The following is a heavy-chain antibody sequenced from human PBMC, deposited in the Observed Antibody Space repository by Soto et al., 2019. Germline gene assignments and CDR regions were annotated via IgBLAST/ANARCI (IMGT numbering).Heavy chain of an antibody. CDR2: LSGSGVTT. V-gene: IGHV3-23*01. Sequence: VGSLRLSCAASGFAFNNYAMSWVRQAPGKGLEWVSDLSGSGVTTHYADSVKGRFTISRDNSKKTLYLQMNSLRAEDTAVYYCAKVHYSGNYYNYWGQGTLVTVSS. J-gene: IGHJ4*02. CDR1: GFAFNNYA. CDR3: AKVHYSGNYYNY. D-gene: IGHD1-26*01.